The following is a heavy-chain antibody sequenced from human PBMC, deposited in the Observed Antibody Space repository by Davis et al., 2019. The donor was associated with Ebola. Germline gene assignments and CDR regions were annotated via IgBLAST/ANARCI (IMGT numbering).Heavy chain of an antibody. CDR2: IYYSGST. V-gene: IGHV4-39*01. CDR1: GGSISSSSYY. Sequence: MPSETLSLTCTVSGGSISSSSYYWGWIRQPPGKGLEWIGSIYYSGSTYYNPSLNSRVTISVDTSKNQFSLKLSPVTAADTAVYYCASRLMSNYYDSSGYYFDYWGQGTLVTVSS. D-gene: IGHD3-22*01. CDR3: ASRLMSNYYDSSGYYFDY. J-gene: IGHJ4*02.